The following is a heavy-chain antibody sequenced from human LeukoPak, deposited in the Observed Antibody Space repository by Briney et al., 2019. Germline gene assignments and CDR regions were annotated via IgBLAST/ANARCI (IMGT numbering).Heavy chain of an antibody. D-gene: IGHD6-6*01. Sequence: SETLSLTCTVSGGSITSSSYYWGWIRQPPGKGPEWIGSIYYSGSTNYNPSLKSRVTISLDTSKNQFSLKLTSVTAADTAVYYCARDSRSPYYYYMDVWGKGTTVTVSS. CDR2: IYYSGST. J-gene: IGHJ6*03. CDR1: GGSITSSSYY. CDR3: ARDSRSPYYYYMDV. V-gene: IGHV4-39*07.